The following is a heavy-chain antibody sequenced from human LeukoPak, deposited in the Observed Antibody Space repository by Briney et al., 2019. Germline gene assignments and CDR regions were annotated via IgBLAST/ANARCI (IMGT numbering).Heavy chain of an antibody. V-gene: IGHV4-34*01. CDR3: ARPQGSPTLYYFDY. CDR2: INHSGST. D-gene: IGHD3-10*01. CDR1: RGSFIAYH. J-gene: IGHJ4*02. Sequence: RSWTLSLTFAVYRGSFIAYHWRGIRQPPGKGLEWIGEINHSGSTNHNTSLKCRVTISVDTSKNQFSLKLSSVTAADTAVYYCARPQGSPTLYYFDYWGQGTLVTVSS.